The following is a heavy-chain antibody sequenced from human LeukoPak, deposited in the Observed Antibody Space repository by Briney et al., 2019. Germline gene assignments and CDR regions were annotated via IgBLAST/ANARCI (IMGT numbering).Heavy chain of an antibody. D-gene: IGHD6-19*01. Sequence: GRSLRLSCAASGFIFSSYAMHWVRQAPGKGLEWVAVISYDGSNRYYADSVKGRFTISRDNSKNTLYLQMNSLRAEDTAVYYCAREGWPQFSAVAASYVGAFDIWGQGTMVTVSS. CDR2: ISYDGSNR. CDR3: AREGWPQFSAVAASYVGAFDI. J-gene: IGHJ3*02. V-gene: IGHV3-30-3*01. CDR1: GFIFSSYA.